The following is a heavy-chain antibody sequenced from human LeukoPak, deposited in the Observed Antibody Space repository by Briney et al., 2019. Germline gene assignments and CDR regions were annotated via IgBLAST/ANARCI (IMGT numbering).Heavy chain of an antibody. V-gene: IGHV1-46*01. CDR1: GYTFTSYY. J-gene: IGHJ4*02. CDR2: INPSGGST. Sequence: GASVKVSFKASGYTFTSYYMHWVRQAPGQGLEWMGIINPSGGSTSYAQKFQGRVTMTRDTSISTAYMELSRLRSDDTAVYYCARFGYSSLSFDYWGQGTLVTVSS. CDR3: ARFGYSSLSFDY. D-gene: IGHD6-19*01.